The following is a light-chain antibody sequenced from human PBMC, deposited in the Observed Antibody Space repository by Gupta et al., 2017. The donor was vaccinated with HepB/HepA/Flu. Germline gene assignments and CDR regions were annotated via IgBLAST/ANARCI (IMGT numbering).Light chain of an antibody. J-gene: IGLJ2*01. V-gene: IGLV2-11*01. Sequence: QSALTQPRSVSGSPGQSVTISCTGTSSEVGGYNYVSWYQQHPGKAHTVMIYDVNKRPSGVPDRFSGSKSGNTASLTISGLQAEDEADYYCCSYAGTYTEVFGGGTKLTVL. CDR1: SSEVGGYNY. CDR3: CSYAGTYTEV. CDR2: DVN.